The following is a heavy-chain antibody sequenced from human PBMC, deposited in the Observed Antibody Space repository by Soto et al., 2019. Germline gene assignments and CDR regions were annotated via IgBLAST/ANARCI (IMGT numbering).Heavy chain of an antibody. CDR3: ERKAVPDF. V-gene: IGHV3-30-3*01. D-gene: IGHD6-19*01. Sequence: WGSLPLSCASSASSFSKYAMDWVRQAPGKGLEWVAVITYDATNEYYADSVKGRFTISRDNSNNTLSLHMSSLRLADTAVYYCERKAVPDFWGQGTMVTVSS. J-gene: IGHJ4*02. CDR1: ASSFSKYA. CDR2: ITYDATNE.